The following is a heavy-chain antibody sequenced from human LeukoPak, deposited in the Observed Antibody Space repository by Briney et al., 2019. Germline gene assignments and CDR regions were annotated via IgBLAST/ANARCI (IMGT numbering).Heavy chain of an antibody. CDR2: VNPYGTS. CDR1: GGSTNNYF. D-gene: IGHD6-19*01. J-gene: IGHJ6*02. CDR3: ARDRRPRAVAGAYISYGMDV. Sequence: SETLSLTCSVSGGSTNNYFWSWIRQSAGKGLEWIGRVNPYGTSNYNPSLKSRVTMSVDTSKNLVSLRLTSLTAADTAVYYCARDRRPRAVAGAYISYGMDVWGQGTTVNVSS. V-gene: IGHV4-4*07.